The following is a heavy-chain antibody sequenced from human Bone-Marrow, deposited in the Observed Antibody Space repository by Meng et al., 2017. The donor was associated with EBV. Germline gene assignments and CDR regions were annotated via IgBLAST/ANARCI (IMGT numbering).Heavy chain of an antibody. D-gene: IGHD4-23*01. CDR2: IKSKTDGGTT. V-gene: IGHV3-15*01. J-gene: IGHJ4*02. Sequence: EVQLVESGGGLVKPGGSVRLSCAASGFTFSNAWMSWVRQAPGKGLEWVGRIKSKTDGGTTDYAAPVKGRFTISRDDSKNMLYLQMNSLKSEDTAVYYCTRWSYGGTAYWGRGTLVTVSS. CDR3: TRWSYGGTAY. CDR1: GFTFSNAW.